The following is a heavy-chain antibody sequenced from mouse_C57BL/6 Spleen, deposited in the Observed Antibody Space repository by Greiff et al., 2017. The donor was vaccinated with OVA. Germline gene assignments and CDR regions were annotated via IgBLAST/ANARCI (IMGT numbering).Heavy chain of an antibody. D-gene: IGHD2-4*01. CDR1: GFTFSDYG. J-gene: IGHJ4*01. V-gene: IGHV5-17*01. Sequence: EVKLMESGGGLVKPGGSLKLSCAASGFTFSDYGMHWVRQAPEKGLEWVAYISSGSSTIYYADTVKGRFTISRDNAKNTLFLQMTSLRSEDTAMYYCARPYDYDAGDYYAMDYWGQGTSVTVSS. CDR3: ARPYDYDAGDYYAMDY. CDR2: ISSGSSTI.